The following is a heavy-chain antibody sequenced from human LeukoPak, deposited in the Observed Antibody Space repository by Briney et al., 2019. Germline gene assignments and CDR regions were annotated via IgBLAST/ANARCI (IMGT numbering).Heavy chain of an antibody. V-gene: IGHV6-1*01. CDR3: ARSKTNRAVRGVIITNWFDP. J-gene: IGHJ5*02. CDR1: GDSVSSNGAA. Sequence: SQTLSLTCAISGDSVSSNGAAWNWIRQSPSRGLEWLGRTYYRSKWYNDYAVSVKSRITINPDTSKNQFSLQLNSVTPEDTAVYYCARSKTNRAVRGVIITNWFDPWGQGTLVTVSS. CDR2: TYYRSKWYN. D-gene: IGHD3-10*01.